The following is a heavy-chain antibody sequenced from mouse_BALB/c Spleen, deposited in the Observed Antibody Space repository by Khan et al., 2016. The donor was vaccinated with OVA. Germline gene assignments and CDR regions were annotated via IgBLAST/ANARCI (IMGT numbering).Heavy chain of an antibody. D-gene: IGHD2-10*01. CDR3: ARPPYFSNAMDN. CDR2: INTYTGEP. V-gene: IGHV9-3-1*01. Sequence: QIQLVQSGPELKKPGETVKISCKASGHTFTNFGMNWVKQAPGKGLKWMGWINTYTGEPTYADDFNGRFAFSLEASASTAYLQINNLTNEDTATXFGARPPYFSNAMDNWGQGTSVTVSS. CDR1: GHTFTNFG. J-gene: IGHJ4*01.